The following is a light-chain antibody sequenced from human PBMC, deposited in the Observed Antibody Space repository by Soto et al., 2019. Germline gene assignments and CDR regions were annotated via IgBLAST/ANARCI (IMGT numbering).Light chain of an antibody. V-gene: IGLV2-14*01. CDR3: SSYISSSTYV. J-gene: IGLJ1*01. Sequence: QSALTQPASVSGSPGQSITISCTGTSSDIGRYNYVSWYQQYPGKAPKFMIYDVSNRPSGVSNRFSGSKSGNTASLTISGLQAEGEADYYCSSYISSSTYVFGTGTKVTVL. CDR2: DVS. CDR1: SSDIGRYNY.